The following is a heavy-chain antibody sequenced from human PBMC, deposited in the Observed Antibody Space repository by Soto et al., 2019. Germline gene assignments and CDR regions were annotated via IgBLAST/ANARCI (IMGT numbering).Heavy chain of an antibody. D-gene: IGHD6-6*01. Sequence: PSETLELTCGAFGGTFTSNYWTWIRQPPGKGLEWIGEINHDGNTNYSPSLKSRVTISVDTSKNQFSLRLTSVTAADTAVYYCASARYDYWGHGTLVTVSS. CDR3: ASARYDY. J-gene: IGHJ4*01. CDR2: INHDGNT. CDR1: GGTFTSNY. V-gene: IGHV4-34*01.